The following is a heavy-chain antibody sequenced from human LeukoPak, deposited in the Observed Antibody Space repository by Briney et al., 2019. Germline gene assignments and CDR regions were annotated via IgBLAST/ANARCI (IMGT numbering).Heavy chain of an antibody. CDR1: GFTFSSYG. D-gene: IGHD3-3*01. Sequence: GGSLRLSCAASGFTFSSYGMHWVRQAPGKGLEWVAFIRYDGSNKYYADSVKGRFTISRDNSKNTLYLQMNSLRAEDTAVYYCAKGRITIFGVVSALDYWGQGTLVTVSS. CDR3: AKGRITIFGVVSALDY. V-gene: IGHV3-30*02. J-gene: IGHJ4*02. CDR2: IRYDGSNK.